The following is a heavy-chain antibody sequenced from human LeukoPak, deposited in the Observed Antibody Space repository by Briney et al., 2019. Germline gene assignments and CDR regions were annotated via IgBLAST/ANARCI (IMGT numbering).Heavy chain of an antibody. Sequence: GGSLRLSCAASGFTFSSYAMTWVRQAPGKGLEWVSSINNSGTDTYYEDSVKGRFTISRDNSKNTLFLHIKSLSAEDTAVYYCAAAVNTGRAEHYWGQGTLVTVSS. V-gene: IGHV3-23*01. J-gene: IGHJ4*02. CDR1: GFTFSSYA. CDR2: INNSGTDT. CDR3: AAAVNTGRAEHY. D-gene: IGHD4-17*01.